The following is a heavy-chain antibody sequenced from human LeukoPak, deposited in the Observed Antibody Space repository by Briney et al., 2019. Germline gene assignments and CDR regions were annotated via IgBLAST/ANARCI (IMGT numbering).Heavy chain of an antibody. D-gene: IGHD6-13*01. CDR1: GGTFSSYA. Sequence: PGGSLRLSCAASGGTFSSYAISWVRQAPGQGLEWMGGIIPIFGTANYAQKFQGRVTITADESTSTAYMELSSLRSEDTAVYYCATYSSSYLSNWFDPWGQGTLVTVSS. CDR3: ATYSSSYLSNWFDP. J-gene: IGHJ5*02. V-gene: IGHV1-69*01. CDR2: IIPIFGTA.